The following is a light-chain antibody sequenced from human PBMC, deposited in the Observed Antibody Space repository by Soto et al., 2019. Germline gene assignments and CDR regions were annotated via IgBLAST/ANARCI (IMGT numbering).Light chain of an antibody. V-gene: IGLV1-40*01. CDR2: GNS. J-gene: IGLJ1*01. CDR1: SSNIGAGYD. Sequence: QSVLTQPPSVSGAPGQRVTISCTGSSSNIGAGYDVHWYQQLPGTAPKLLIYGNSNRPSGVPDRFSGSKSGTSASLAITGLQAEDEVDYYCQSYDSSLSAYNYVFGTGTKVTVL. CDR3: QSYDSSLSAYNYV.